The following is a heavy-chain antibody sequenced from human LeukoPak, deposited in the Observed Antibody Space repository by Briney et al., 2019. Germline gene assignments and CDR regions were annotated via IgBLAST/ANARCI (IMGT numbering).Heavy chain of an antibody. V-gene: IGHV4-61*08. J-gene: IGHJ3*02. D-gene: IGHD5-18*01. CDR2: IYYSGST. CDR1: GGSISSGDYY. Sequence: SETLSLTCTVSGGSISSGDYYWSWIRQPPGKGLEWIGYIYYSGSTNYNPSLKSRVTISLDTSKNQFSLKLSSVTAADTAVYYCASGRGLYSFYAFNIWGQGTMVTVSS. CDR3: ASGRGLYSFYAFNI.